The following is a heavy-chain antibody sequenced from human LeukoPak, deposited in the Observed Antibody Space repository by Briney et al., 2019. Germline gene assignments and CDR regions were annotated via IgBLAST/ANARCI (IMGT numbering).Heavy chain of an antibody. J-gene: IGHJ4*02. CDR1: GGSISSGSYY. CDR3: ARDGTAAGTFDY. D-gene: IGHD6-13*01. Sequence: PSETLSLTCTVSGGSISSGSYYWNWIRQPAGKGLEWIGRIYTSGSTNYNPSLKSRVTISGDTSKNQFSLKLSSVTAADTAVYYCARDGTAAGTFDYWGQGTLVTVSS. V-gene: IGHV4-61*02. CDR2: IYTSGST.